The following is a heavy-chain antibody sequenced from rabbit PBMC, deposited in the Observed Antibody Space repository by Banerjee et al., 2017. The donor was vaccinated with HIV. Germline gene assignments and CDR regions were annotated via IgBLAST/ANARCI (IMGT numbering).Heavy chain of an antibody. J-gene: IGHJ4*01. CDR2: IYIDSGST. D-gene: IGHD6-1*01. CDR3: AKTAYSYNYAGDL. V-gene: IGHV1S40*01. Sequence: QSLEESGGDLVKPGASLTLTCTASGFSFSSSYYMCWVRQAPGKGLEWIGCIYIDSGSTLYASWVNGRFTISKTSSTTVTLQMTSLTAADTATYFCAKTAYSYNYAGDLWGPGTLVTVS. CDR1: GFSFSSSYY.